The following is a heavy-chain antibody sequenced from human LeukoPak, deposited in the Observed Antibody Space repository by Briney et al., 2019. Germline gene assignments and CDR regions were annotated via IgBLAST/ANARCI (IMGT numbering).Heavy chain of an antibody. V-gene: IGHV3-53*01. CDR3: ARDLWGTDYYDSSGYTPYDH. J-gene: IGHJ4*02. Sequence: ETLSLTCAVSGGSISSSNWWSWVRQPPGKGLEWVSFIYSGGNTHYSDSVKGRFTISRDNAKNLLYLQMNSLRAEDTAVYYCARDLWGTDYYDSSGYTPYDHWGQGTLVTVSS. D-gene: IGHD3-22*01. CDR2: IYSGGNT. CDR1: GGSISSSNW.